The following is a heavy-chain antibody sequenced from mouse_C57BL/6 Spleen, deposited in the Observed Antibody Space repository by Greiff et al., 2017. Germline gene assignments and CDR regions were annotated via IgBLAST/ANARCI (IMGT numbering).Heavy chain of an antibody. CDR2: ISDGGSYT. CDR3: AREITTRYYFDY. Sequence: EVKVVESGGGLVKPGGSLKLSCAASGFTFSSYAMSWVRQTPEKRLEWVATISDGGSYTYYPDNVKGRFTISRDNAKNNLYLQMSQLKSEDTAMYYCAREITTRYYFDYWGQGTTLTVSS. D-gene: IGHD2-4*01. CDR1: GFTFSSYA. J-gene: IGHJ2*01. V-gene: IGHV5-4*01.